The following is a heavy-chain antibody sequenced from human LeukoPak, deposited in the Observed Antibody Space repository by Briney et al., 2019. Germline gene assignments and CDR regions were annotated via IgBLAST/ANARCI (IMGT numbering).Heavy chain of an antibody. CDR1: GFTFSCYA. J-gene: IGHJ4*01. Sequence: GGSLRLSCAASGFTFSCYAMSWVRQAPGKGLEWVSCISGSGGGAHYADFVKGRFTLSRHNSKTTLSLQMNSLRAEDAAVYYCAKGASLIVVVTHYFDFWGRGTLVTVSS. CDR2: ISGSGGGA. CDR3: AKGASLIVVVTHYFDF. V-gene: IGHV3-23*01. D-gene: IGHD3-22*01.